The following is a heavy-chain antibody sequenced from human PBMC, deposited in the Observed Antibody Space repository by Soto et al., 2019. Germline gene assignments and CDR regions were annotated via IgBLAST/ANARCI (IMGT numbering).Heavy chain of an antibody. D-gene: IGHD3-16*01. V-gene: IGHV3-30-3*01. CDR1: GFTFSSYA. CDR3: ARDRGRGTYYYYGMDV. J-gene: IGHJ6*02. CDR2: ISYDGSNK. Sequence: QVQLVESGGGVVQPGRSLRLSCAASGFTFSSYAMHWVRQAPGKGLEWVAVISYDGSNKYYADSVKGRFTISRDNSKNTLFLQMNSRRSEDTSVYYCARDRGRGTYYYYGMDVWGQGTPVTVSS.